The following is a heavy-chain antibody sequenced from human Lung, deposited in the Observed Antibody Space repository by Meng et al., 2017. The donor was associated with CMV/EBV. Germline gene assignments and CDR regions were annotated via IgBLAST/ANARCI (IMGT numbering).Heavy chain of an antibody. CDR3: VRSFAPYTSSWYGV. CDR2: ISYDGGKK. CDR1: GSTFRSYA. D-gene: IGHD6-13*01. Sequence: GESLKISCAASGSTFRSYAMHWVRQAPGKGLEWVAFISYDGGKKYYADSVKGRFTISRDNSNNTLYLQMSSLRADDTAVYYCVRSFAPYTSSWYGVWGQGXLVTVSS. V-gene: IGHV3-30-3*01. J-gene: IGHJ4*02.